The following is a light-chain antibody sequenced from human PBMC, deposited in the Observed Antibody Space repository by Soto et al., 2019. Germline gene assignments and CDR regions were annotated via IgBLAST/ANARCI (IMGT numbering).Light chain of an antibody. J-gene: IGKJ5*01. Sequence: EFVLTQSPATLSLSPGERATLSCRASQSVSSYLAWYQQKPGQAPRLLIYAASNRATDIPARFSGSGSGTDFTLTISSLEPEDFAVYYCQQRSNWPQITFGQGTRLEIK. CDR1: QSVSSY. V-gene: IGKV3-11*01. CDR3: QQRSNWPQIT. CDR2: AAS.